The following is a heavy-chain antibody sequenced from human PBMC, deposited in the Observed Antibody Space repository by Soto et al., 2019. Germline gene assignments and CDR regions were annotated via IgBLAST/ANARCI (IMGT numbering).Heavy chain of an antibody. CDR3: ARQQLLPFYYALDV. D-gene: IGHD1-26*01. CDR2: IYYRGST. CDR1: GGSISSYY. J-gene: IGHJ6*02. V-gene: IGHV4-59*01. Sequence: SETLSLTCTVSGGSISSYYWSWIRPSPGKGLEYIGYIYYRGSTNYNSSLKSRVTMSVDTSRNQFSLKMNSVTAADTAVYYCARQQLLPFYYALDVWGQGTTVTVSS.